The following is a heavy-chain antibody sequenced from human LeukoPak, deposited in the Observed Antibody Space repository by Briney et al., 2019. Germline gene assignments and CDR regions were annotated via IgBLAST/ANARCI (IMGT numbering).Heavy chain of an antibody. V-gene: IGHV1-69*13. Sequence: ASVKVSCKASGGTFSSYAISWVRQAPGQGLEWMGGFIPIFGTANYAQKFQGRVTITADESTSTAYMELSSLRSEDTAVYYCARWGPERLLDAFDIWGQGTMVTVSS. CDR3: ARWGPERLLDAFDI. CDR2: FIPIFGTA. J-gene: IGHJ3*02. D-gene: IGHD7-27*01. CDR1: GGTFSSYA.